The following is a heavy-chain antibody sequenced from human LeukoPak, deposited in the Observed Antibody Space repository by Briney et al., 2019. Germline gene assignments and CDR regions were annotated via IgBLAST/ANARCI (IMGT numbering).Heavy chain of an antibody. V-gene: IGHV4-4*07. Sequence: PSETLSLTCTVSGGSISSYYWSWIRQPAGKGLEWIGRIYTSGSTNYNPPLKSRVTISVDTSKNQFSLKLSSVTAADTAVYYCARATIAAAGTWGSGNYFDYWGQGTLVTVSS. J-gene: IGHJ4*02. CDR2: IYTSGST. CDR3: ARATIAAAGTWGSGNYFDY. CDR1: GGSISSYY. D-gene: IGHD6-13*01.